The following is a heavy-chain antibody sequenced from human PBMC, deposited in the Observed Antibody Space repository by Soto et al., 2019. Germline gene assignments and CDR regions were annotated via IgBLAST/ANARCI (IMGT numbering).Heavy chain of an antibody. D-gene: IGHD3-10*01. CDR3: ARVWGGAFDF. CDR2: IYYSGST. V-gene: IGHV4-59*01. Sequence: SETLSLTCTVSGDSLSSYYWSWIRQPPGKGLEWIGYIYYSGSTNYNPSLKSRVTISVDTSKNQFSLKLSSVTAADTAVYYCARVWGGAFDFWGQGTMVTVSS. CDR1: GDSLSSYY. J-gene: IGHJ3*01.